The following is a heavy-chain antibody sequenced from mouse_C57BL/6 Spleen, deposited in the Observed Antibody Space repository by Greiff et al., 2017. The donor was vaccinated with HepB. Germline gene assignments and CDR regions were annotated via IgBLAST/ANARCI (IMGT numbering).Heavy chain of an antibody. D-gene: IGHD2-2*01. CDR2: INPSSGYT. V-gene: IGHV1-4*01. Sequence: VQLVESGAELARPGASVKMSCKASGYTFTSYTMHWVKQRPGQGLEWIGYINPSSGYTKYNQKFKDKATLTADKSSSTAYMQLSSLTSEDSAVYYCARVTIYYGYYYAMDYWGQGTSVTVSS. CDR1: GYTFTSYT. J-gene: IGHJ4*01. CDR3: ARVTIYYGYYYAMDY.